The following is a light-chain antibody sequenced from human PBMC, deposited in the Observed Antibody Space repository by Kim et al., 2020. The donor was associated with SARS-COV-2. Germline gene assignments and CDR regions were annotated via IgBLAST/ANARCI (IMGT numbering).Light chain of an antibody. CDR2: RNN. CDR3: SALDSSLSAWV. J-gene: IGLJ3*02. CDR1: SNSVGNQG. V-gene: IGLV10-54*02. Sequence: QTATLTCTGNSNSVGNQGAAWRQQHQGHPPKLLSYRNNNRPSGISERFSASRSGNTAALTITGLQPEDEADYYCSALDSSLSAWVFGGGTQLTVL.